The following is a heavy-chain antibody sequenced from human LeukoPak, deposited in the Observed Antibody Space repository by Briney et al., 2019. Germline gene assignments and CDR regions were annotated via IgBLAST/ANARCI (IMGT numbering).Heavy chain of an antibody. D-gene: IGHD1-20*01. Sequence: ASVKASCKASGYTFTGYYMHWVRQAPGQGLEWMGWINPNSGGTNYAQKFQGRVTMTRDTSISTAYMELSRLRSDDTAVYYCARDRVTGTDFDYWGQGTLVTVSS. CDR2: INPNSGGT. CDR3: ARDRVTGTDFDY. J-gene: IGHJ4*02. V-gene: IGHV1-2*02. CDR1: GYTFTGYY.